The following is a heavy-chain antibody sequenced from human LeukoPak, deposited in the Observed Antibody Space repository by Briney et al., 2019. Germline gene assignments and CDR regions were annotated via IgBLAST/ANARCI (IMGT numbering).Heavy chain of an antibody. J-gene: IGHJ6*03. CDR2: IYYSGST. D-gene: IGHD1-26*01. CDR1: GGSISSYY. CDR3: ARNLVGASDYYYYMDV. Sequence: SETLSLTCTVSGGSISSYYWSWIRQLPGKGLEWIGYIYYSGSTNYNPSLKSRVTISVDTSKNHFSLKLSSVTAADTAVYYCARNLVGASDYYYYMDVWGKGTTVTVSS. V-gene: IGHV4-59*01.